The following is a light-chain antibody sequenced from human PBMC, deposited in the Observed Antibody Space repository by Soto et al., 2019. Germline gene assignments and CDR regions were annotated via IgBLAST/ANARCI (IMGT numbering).Light chain of an antibody. Sequence: QSVLTQPPSASGTPGQRVTISCSGSSSNIGRNYVYWYQQLPGTAPKLLIYRNNQRPSGVPDRFSGSKSDTSASLAISGLRSEDEADYYCAAWDDSLSGQVFGTGTQVTVL. CDR2: RNN. J-gene: IGLJ1*01. V-gene: IGLV1-47*01. CDR3: AAWDDSLSGQV. CDR1: SSNIGRNY.